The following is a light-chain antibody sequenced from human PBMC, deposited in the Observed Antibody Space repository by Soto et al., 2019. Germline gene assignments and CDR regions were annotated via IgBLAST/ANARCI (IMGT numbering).Light chain of an antibody. CDR3: QPYGDSRT. CDR2: GAS. Sequence: EIVMTQSPATLSVSPGERATLSCRASQSVSSNLAWYQQKPGQAPRLLIYGASTRATGIPARFSGSGSGTDFTLTISRLEPEDFAVYYCQPYGDSRTLGRGTKVDIK. J-gene: IGKJ1*01. V-gene: IGKV3-15*01. CDR1: QSVSSN.